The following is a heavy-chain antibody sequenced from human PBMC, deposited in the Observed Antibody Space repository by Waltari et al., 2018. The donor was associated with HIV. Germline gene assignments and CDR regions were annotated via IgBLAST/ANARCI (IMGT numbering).Heavy chain of an antibody. V-gene: IGHV3-33*01. Sequence: QVQLVESGGGVVQPGRSLRLSCAASGFTFSSYGMHRVRQAPGKGLEWVAVIWYDGSNKYYADSVKGRFIISRDNSENKLYLEMNSLRVEDTAVYYCARRDGYNLVDFWGQGTLVTVSS. CDR2: IWYDGSNK. D-gene: IGHD5-12*01. CDR1: GFTFSSYG. CDR3: ARRDGYNLVDF. J-gene: IGHJ4*02.